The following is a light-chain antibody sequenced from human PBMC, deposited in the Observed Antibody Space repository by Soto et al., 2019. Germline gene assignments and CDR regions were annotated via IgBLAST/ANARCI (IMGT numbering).Light chain of an antibody. J-gene: IGLJ1*01. CDR3: SSYTCSSSLYV. Sequence: QSALTQPASVSGSPRHSITISCTGASSDVGGYTYVSWYQQHPGKAPKLMIYEVNNRPSGVSNRVSGSKSGNTASLTISGLQAEDEADYYCSSYTCSSSLYVFGTGTKVTVL. CDR1: SSDVGGYTY. V-gene: IGLV2-14*01. CDR2: EVN.